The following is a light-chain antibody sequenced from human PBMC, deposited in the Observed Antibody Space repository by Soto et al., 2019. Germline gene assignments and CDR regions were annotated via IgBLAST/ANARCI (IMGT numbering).Light chain of an antibody. Sequence: EIVLTQSPGPLSLSPGERATFSCSASQSVTSSHLAWYQHKPGQAPRLLLYGASSRATGIPDRFSGSGSGTDFTLTISRLEPEDASVYYCQQRSNWPPITFGQGTRLEIK. J-gene: IGKJ5*01. V-gene: IGKV3D-20*02. CDR2: GAS. CDR1: QSVTSSH. CDR3: QQRSNWPPIT.